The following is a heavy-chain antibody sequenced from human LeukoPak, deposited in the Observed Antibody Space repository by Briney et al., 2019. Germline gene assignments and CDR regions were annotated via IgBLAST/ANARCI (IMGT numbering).Heavy chain of an antibody. CDR1: GFTFNNYA. CDR2: ISSNGGET. V-gene: IGHV3-64*02. Sequence: PGGSLRLSCAASGFTFNNYAMTWVRQAPGKGLEYVSAISSNGGETYYADSVKGRFTISRDNSKNALYLQMGSLRVEDMAVYYCARGRSPRGYYYGMDVWGQGTTVTVSS. D-gene: IGHD1-26*01. CDR3: ARGRSPRGYYYGMDV. J-gene: IGHJ6*02.